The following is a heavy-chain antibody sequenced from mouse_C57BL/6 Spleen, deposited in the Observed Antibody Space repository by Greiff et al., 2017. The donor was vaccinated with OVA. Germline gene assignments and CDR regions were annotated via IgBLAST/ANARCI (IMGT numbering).Heavy chain of an antibody. CDR1: GYAFTNYL. V-gene: IGHV1-54*01. CDR3: ARWDGSSYRWYFDV. D-gene: IGHD1-1*01. CDR2: INPGSGGT. Sequence: VQGVESGAELVRPGTSVKVSCKASGYAFTNYLIEWVKQRPGQGLEWIGVINPGSGGTNYNEKFKGKATLTADKSSSTAYMQLSSLTSEDSAVYFCARWDGSSYRWYFDVWGTGTTVTVSS. J-gene: IGHJ1*03.